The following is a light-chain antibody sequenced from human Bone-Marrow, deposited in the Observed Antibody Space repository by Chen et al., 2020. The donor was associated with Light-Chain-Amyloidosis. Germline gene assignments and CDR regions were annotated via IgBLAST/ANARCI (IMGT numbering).Light chain of an antibody. V-gene: IGLV3-25*03. CDR2: RDT. Sequence: SYDLTPPPPVTESPGQPHRNTCAGDDLPTKYAYWYQQKPGHAPVLVIHRDTERPSGISERFSGSSSRTTATLTISGVQAEDEADYHCQSADSSGTYEVIFGGGTKLTVL. CDR3: QSADSSGTYEVI. J-gene: IGLJ2*01. CDR1: DLPTKY.